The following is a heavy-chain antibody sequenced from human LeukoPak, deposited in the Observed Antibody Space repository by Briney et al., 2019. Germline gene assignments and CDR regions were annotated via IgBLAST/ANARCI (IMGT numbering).Heavy chain of an antibody. V-gene: IGHV4-30-4*01. D-gene: IGHD5-18*01. CDR2: IYYSGST. CDR3: ARDTAMVNALDI. J-gene: IGHJ3*02. CDR1: GGSISSGDYY. Sequence: SETLSLTCTVSGGSISSGDYYWSWIRQPPGKGLEWIGYIYYSGSTYYNPSLKSRVTISVDTSKNQFSLKLSSVTAADTAVYYCARDTAMVNALDIWGQGTMVTVSS.